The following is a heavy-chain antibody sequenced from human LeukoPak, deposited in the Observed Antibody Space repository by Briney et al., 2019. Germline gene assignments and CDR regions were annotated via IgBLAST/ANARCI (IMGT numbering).Heavy chain of an antibody. Sequence: AGSLRLSCAASAFTFSDYYRSWIRQAPGKGLEWVSYISSSSSYINYADSVKGRFTISRDNAKNSLYLQMNSLRGEDTAVYYCARTNYYGSGSYPFDYWGQGTLVTVSS. CDR2: ISSSSSYI. CDR3: ARTNYYGSGSYPFDY. V-gene: IGHV3-11*03. D-gene: IGHD3-10*01. CDR1: AFTFSDYY. J-gene: IGHJ4*02.